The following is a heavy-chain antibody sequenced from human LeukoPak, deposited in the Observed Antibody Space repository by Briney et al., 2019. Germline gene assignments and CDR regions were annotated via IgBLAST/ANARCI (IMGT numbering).Heavy chain of an antibody. CDR1: GYSISSAYY. V-gene: IGHV4-38-2*01. D-gene: IGHD2-2*01. J-gene: IGHJ6*03. Sequence: PSETLSLTCAVSGYSISSAYYWGWIRQPPGKGLEWIGSIYHSGTTYYNPSLKSRVTISVDTSKNQFSLKLSSVTAADTAVYYCARVVIVVVPAAMSYYYYYYMDVWGKGTTVTVSS. CDR3: ARVVIVVVPAAMSYYYYYYMDV. CDR2: IYHSGTT.